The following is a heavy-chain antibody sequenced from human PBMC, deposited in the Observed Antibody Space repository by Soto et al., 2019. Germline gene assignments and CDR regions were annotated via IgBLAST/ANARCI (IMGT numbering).Heavy chain of an antibody. V-gene: IGHV3-11*06. D-gene: IGHD6-19*01. CDR3: AKARQAQSHYYYGRDV. CDR1: GFTFGDSY. Sequence: GGSLRLSCAGSGFTFGDSYMSWIRQAPGKGLEWLSYISPGSRYPAYADSVKGRFTISRDNAKRSLSLQMMSLTAEDTAIYYCAKARQAQSHYYYGRDVWGQGTPVTVSS. CDR2: ISPGSRYP. J-gene: IGHJ6*02.